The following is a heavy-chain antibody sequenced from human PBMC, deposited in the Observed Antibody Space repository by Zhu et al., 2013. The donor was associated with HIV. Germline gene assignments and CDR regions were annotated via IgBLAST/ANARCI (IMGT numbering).Heavy chain of an antibody. V-gene: IGHV4-34*01. Sequence: QVQLQQWGAGLLKPSETLSLTCAVYGGSFSGYYWSWIRQPPGKGLEWIGEINHSGSTNYNPSLKSRVTISVDTSKNQFSLKLSSVTAADTAVYYCARARRGLYYYDSSGPYYFDYWGQGTLVTVSS. J-gene: IGHJ4*02. CDR3: ARARRGLYYYDSSGPYYFDY. CDR1: GGSFSGYY. CDR2: INHSGST. D-gene: IGHD3-22*01.